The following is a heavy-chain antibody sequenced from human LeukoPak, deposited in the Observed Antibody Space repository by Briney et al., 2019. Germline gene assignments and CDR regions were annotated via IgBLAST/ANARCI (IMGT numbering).Heavy chain of an antibody. V-gene: IGHV1-46*01. CDR3: ARSDTTGTTLYYFDY. CDR1: GYTFTSYA. J-gene: IGHJ4*02. D-gene: IGHD1-1*01. Sequence: GASVKVSCKASGYTFTSYAMHWVRQAPGQGLEWMGMVNPSGGSTSYAQKFQGRVTMTRDTSTSTVYMELSSLRSEDTAVYYCARSDTTGTTLYYFDYWGQGTLVTVSS. CDR2: VNPSGGST.